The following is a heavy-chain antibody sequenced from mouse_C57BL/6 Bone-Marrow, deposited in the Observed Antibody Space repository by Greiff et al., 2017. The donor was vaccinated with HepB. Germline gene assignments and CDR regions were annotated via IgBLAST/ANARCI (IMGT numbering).Heavy chain of an antibody. CDR3: ARRRHSSGYWFAY. J-gene: IGHJ3*01. CDR1: GFTFSSYG. CDR2: ISSGGSYT. D-gene: IGHD3-2*02. V-gene: IGHV5-6*02. Sequence: EVNVVESGGDLVKPGGSLKLSCAASGFTFSSYGMSWVRQTPDKRLEWVATISSGGSYTYYPDSVKGRFTISRDNAKNTLYLQMSNLKSEDTAMYYCARRRHSSGYWFAYWGQGTLVTVSA.